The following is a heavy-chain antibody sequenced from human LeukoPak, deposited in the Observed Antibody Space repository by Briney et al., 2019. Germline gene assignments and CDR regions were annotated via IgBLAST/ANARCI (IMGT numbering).Heavy chain of an antibody. V-gene: IGHV4-28*05. CDR3: ARKATTGPTKAAFDI. Sequence: SETLSLTCAVSGYSISSSNYWAWIRQPPGKGLEWIGHIYYSGSVYYNPSLKSRVTMSVDTSKNQFSLKLSSVTAVDTAVYYCARKATTGPTKAAFDIWGQGTMVTVSS. CDR1: GYSISSSNY. J-gene: IGHJ3*02. D-gene: IGHD4-17*01. CDR2: IYYSGSV.